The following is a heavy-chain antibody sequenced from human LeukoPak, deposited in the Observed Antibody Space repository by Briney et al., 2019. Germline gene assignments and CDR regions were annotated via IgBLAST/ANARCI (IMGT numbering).Heavy chain of an antibody. CDR3: ARRRRHSGPAWAVESAAYYFDY. CDR1: GLSISSSNSY. Sequence: KASETLSLTCTVSGLSISSSNSYWGWIRQPPGKGLEWIGSIYYSGNTYYNASLKSQVSISIDTSKNQFSLRPTSVTAAETAVYYCARRRRHSGPAWAVESAAYYFDYWGQGTLVTVSS. D-gene: IGHD1-14*01. CDR2: IYYSGNT. V-gene: IGHV4-39*01. J-gene: IGHJ4*02.